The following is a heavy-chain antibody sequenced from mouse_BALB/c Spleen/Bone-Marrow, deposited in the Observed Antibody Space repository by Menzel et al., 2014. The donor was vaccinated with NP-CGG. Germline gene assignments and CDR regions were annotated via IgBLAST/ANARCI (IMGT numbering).Heavy chain of an antibody. CDR3: ARNGYYVFYAMDY. Sequence: EVKLMESGGGLVQPGGSLKLSCAASGFTFSSYGMSWVRQNPDKRLEWVATINSNGCRTYYPGSGKGRFAISRDNAKNTLYLQMSSLKSEDTAMYYCARNGYYVFYAMDYWGQGTSVTVSS. V-gene: IGHV5-6-3*01. D-gene: IGHD2-3*01. J-gene: IGHJ4*01. CDR2: INSNGCRT. CDR1: GFTFSSYG.